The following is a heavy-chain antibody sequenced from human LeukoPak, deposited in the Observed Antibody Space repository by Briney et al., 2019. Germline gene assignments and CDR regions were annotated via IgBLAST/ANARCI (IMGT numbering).Heavy chain of an antibody. D-gene: IGHD5-24*01. J-gene: IGHJ4*02. Sequence: PSETLSLTCSVSGGSVSGHYWSWIRQPPGKGLEWIGYIYYSGSTNYNPSLKSRVTISVDTSKNQFSLKLSSVTAADTAVYYCAREGDGYNFGGYYFDYWGQGTLVTVSS. V-gene: IGHV4-59*02. CDR3: AREGDGYNFGGYYFDY. CDR1: GGSVSGHY. CDR2: IYYSGST.